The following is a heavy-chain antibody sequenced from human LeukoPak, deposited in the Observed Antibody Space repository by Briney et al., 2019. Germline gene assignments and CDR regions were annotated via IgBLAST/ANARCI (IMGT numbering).Heavy chain of an antibody. V-gene: IGHV1-46*01. CDR3: ARGTYIVGATLFDY. J-gene: IGHJ4*02. CDR1: GYTFTNYY. Sequence: GASVKVSCKATGYTFTNYYIHWVRQAPGQGLEWMGMINPSGGTTSYAQKFQGRVTMTRDTSTSTVYMELSSLRSEDTAVYYCARGTYIVGATLFDYWGQGTLVTVSS. D-gene: IGHD1-26*01. CDR2: INPSGGTT.